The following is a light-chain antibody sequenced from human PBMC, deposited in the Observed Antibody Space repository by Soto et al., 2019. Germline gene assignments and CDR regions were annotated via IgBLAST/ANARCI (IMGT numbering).Light chain of an antibody. CDR3: QVWDSASDHPHIV. Sequence: SYELTQAPSVSVAPGQTARITCEGNNIARKRVHWYQQRPGQAPVLVVYDDSDRPSGIPERFSGSNSGNTATLTIRRVEAGDESDLYCQVWDSASDHPHIVFGGGTQLTVL. J-gene: IGLJ2*01. CDR1: NIARKR. CDR2: DDS. V-gene: IGLV3-21*02.